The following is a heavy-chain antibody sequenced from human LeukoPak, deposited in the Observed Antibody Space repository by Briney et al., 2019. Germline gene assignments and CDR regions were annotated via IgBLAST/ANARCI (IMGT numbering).Heavy chain of an antibody. CDR3: ARVESTSCYYCYYYMDV. V-gene: IGHV3-30*02. CDR1: GFTFSSYA. CDR2: IRYDGSNK. J-gene: IGHJ6*03. D-gene: IGHD2-2*01. Sequence: GGSLRLSCPASGFTFSSYAMHWVRQAPGKGLEWVAFIRYDGSNKYYSDSVKGRFTISRDNSKNTLYLQMNSLRAEDTAVYYCARVESTSCYYCYYYMDVWGKGTTVTVSS.